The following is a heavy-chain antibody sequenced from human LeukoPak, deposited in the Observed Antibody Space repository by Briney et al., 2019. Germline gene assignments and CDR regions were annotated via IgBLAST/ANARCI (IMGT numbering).Heavy chain of an antibody. Sequence: GGSLRLSCAASGFTSSSYWMSWVRQAPGKGLEWVANIKQDGSEKYYVDSVKGRFTISRDNAKNSLYLQMNSLRAEDTAVYYCARDTGNYYYDSSGYPFDYWGQGTLVTVS. CDR1: GFTSSSYW. V-gene: IGHV3-7*01. D-gene: IGHD3-22*01. CDR3: ARDTGNYYYDSSGYPFDY. J-gene: IGHJ4*02. CDR2: IKQDGSEK.